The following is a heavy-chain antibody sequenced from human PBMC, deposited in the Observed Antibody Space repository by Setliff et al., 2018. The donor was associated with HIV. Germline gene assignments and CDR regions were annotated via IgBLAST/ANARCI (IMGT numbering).Heavy chain of an antibody. CDR2: INPKSGGT. V-gene: IGHV1-2*02. J-gene: IGHJ4*02. CDR3: ARNAGSYYGLDY. CDR1: GYTLTGYY. D-gene: IGHD3-10*01. Sequence: ASVKVSCKASGYTLTGYYMHWVRQAPGQGLEWMGWINPKSGGTNYAQKFQGRVTMTRDTSISTAYMELNRLKSDDTAVYYCARNAGSYYGLDYWGQGSRVTVSS.